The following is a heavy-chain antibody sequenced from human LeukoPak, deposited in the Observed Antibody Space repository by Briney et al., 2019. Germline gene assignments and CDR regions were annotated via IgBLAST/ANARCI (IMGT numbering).Heavy chain of an antibody. V-gene: IGHV4-59*12. J-gene: IGHJ2*01. Sequence: SETLSLTCTVSGGSISSYYWSWIRQPPGKGLEWIGYIYYSGSTDYNPSLKSRVTISINTSKNRFSLNLSSVTAADTAVYYCAREYCSGGSCYSPWYIDLWGRGTLVTVSS. D-gene: IGHD2-15*01. CDR1: GGSISSYY. CDR3: AREYCSGGSCYSPWYIDL. CDR2: IYYSGST.